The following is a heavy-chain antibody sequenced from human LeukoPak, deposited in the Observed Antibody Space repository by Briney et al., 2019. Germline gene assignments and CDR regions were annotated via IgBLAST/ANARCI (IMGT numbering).Heavy chain of an antibody. J-gene: IGHJ4*02. CDR1: DGSFSGYY. CDR3: ARGGGDGFLEFDY. D-gene: IGHD3-3*01. Sequence: PSETLSLTCALYDGSFSGYYWSWIRQPPGKGLEWIGEINHSGSTNYNSSLKSRVTISIVTSKNQFSLKVSSVTAADTAVYYGARGGGDGFLEFDYWSEGTLVSVSS. CDR2: INHSGST. V-gene: IGHV4-34*01.